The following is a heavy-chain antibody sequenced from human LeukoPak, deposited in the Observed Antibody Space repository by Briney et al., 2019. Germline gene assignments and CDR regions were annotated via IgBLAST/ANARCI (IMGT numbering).Heavy chain of an antibody. CDR2: INHSGST. CDR3: ARIYSSTSFLSYYYYYYMDV. CDR1: GGSISGYY. D-gene: IGHD2-2*01. V-gene: IGHV4-34*01. J-gene: IGHJ6*03. Sequence: SETLSLTCTVSGGSISGYYWSWIRQPPGKGLEWIGEINHSGSTNYNPSLKSRVTISVDTSKNQFSLKLSSVTAADTAVYYCARIYSSTSFLSYYYYYYMDVWGKGTRSPSP.